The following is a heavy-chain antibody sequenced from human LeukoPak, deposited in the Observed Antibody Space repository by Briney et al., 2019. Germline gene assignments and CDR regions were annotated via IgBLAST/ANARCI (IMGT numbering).Heavy chain of an antibody. J-gene: IGHJ4*02. D-gene: IGHD2-8*02. CDR3: VSTVVLVADF. V-gene: IGHV3-30*03. CDR1: GFTFSDYG. CDR2: ISYDGSNK. Sequence: PGRSLRLSCTASGFTFSDYGMHWVRQAPGKGLEWLAVISYDGSNKYYADSVKGRFTISRDNSRDTLYLQMNSLRVEDTALYYCVSTVVLVADFWGQGTLVTVSS.